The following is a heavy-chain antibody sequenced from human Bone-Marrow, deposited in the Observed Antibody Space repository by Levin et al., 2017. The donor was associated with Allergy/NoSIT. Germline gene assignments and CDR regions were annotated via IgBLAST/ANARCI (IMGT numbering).Heavy chain of an antibody. Sequence: LSLTCAASGFTFSSYAMHWVRQAPGKGLEWVAVISYDGSNKYYADSVKGRFTISRDNSKNTLYLQMNSLRAEDTAVYYCARAPPRYCSSTSCSSRGYSYGYRFRYYYYGMDVWGQGTTVTVSS. CDR3: ARAPPRYCSSTSCSSRGYSYGYRFRYYYYGMDV. D-gene: IGHD2-2*01. CDR2: ISYDGSNK. CDR1: GFTFSSYA. J-gene: IGHJ6*02. V-gene: IGHV3-30*04.